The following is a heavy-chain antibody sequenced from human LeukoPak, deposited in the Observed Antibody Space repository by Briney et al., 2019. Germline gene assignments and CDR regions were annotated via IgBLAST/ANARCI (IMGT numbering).Heavy chain of an antibody. CDR2: IHHSGSS. V-gene: IGHV4-59*08. J-gene: IGHJ4*02. Sequence: TSETLSLTCTVSGGSISSYYWSWIRQPPGKRLEWIGYIHHSGSSNYNPSLKSRVTMSVDTSKNQFSLKLSSVTAADTAVYYCASGSEAHADFDYWGQGTLVTVSS. CDR3: ASGSEAHADFDY. CDR1: GGSISSYY. D-gene: IGHD1-26*01.